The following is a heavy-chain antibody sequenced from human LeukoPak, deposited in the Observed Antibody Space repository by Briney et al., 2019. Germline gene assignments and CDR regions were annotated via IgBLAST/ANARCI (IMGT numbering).Heavy chain of an antibody. CDR2: IYYSRST. CDR1: GGSISSSSYY. Sequence: SETLSLTCTVSGGSISSSSYYWGWIRQPPGKGLEWIGSIYYSRSTYYNPSLKSRVTISVDTSKNQFSLKLSSVTAADTAVYYCARLDYYGSGSFDYWGQGTLVTVSS. CDR3: ARLDYYGSGSFDY. D-gene: IGHD3-10*01. J-gene: IGHJ4*02. V-gene: IGHV4-39*01.